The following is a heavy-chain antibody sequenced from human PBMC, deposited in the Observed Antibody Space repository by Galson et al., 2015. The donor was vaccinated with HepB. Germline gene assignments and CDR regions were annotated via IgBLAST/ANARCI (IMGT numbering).Heavy chain of an antibody. CDR3: ARRTVVAATNARDV. CDR2: INHSGST. Sequence: LTCAVYGGSFSGYYWSWIRQPPGKGLEWIGEINHSGSTNYNPSLKSRVTISVDTSKNQFSLKLSSVTAADTAVYYCARRTVVAATNARDVWGKGTTVTVSS. J-gene: IGHJ6*04. V-gene: IGHV4-34*01. D-gene: IGHD2-15*01. CDR1: GGSFSGYY.